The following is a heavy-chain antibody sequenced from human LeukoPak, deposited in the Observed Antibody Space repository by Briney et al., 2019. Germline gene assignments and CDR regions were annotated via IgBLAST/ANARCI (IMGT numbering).Heavy chain of an antibody. V-gene: IGHV4-59*12. Sequence: SETLSLTCTVSGGSISSYYWSWIRQPPGKGLEWIGYIYYSGSTNYNPSLKSRVTISVDTSKNQFSLKLSSVTAADTAVYYCARVIEQQLVGGVYYYYYGMDVWGQGTTVTVSS. D-gene: IGHD6-13*01. J-gene: IGHJ6*02. CDR1: GGSISSYY. CDR2: IYYSGST. CDR3: ARVIEQQLVGGVYYYYYGMDV.